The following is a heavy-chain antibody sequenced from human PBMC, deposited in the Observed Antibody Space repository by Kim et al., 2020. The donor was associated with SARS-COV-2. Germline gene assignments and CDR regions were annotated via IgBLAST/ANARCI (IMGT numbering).Heavy chain of an antibody. CDR1: GFTFSSYA. J-gene: IGHJ4*02. Sequence: GGSLRLSCAASGFTFSSYAMNWVRQAPGKGLEWVSAISGSGDKTYYADSVKGRFTISRDNSKDTLYLQMNSLRAEDTAVYYCAKRLAGARNFDYWGQGTLVTVSS. CDR3: AKRLAGARNFDY. CDR2: ISGSGDKT. D-gene: IGHD6-13*01. V-gene: IGHV3-23*01.